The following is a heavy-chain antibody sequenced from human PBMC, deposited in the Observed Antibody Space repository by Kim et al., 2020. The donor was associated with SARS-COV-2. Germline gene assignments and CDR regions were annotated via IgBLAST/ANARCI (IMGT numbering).Heavy chain of an antibody. CDR2: IRTESSGK. J-gene: IGHJ5*02. CDR1: GFTFSYYA. V-gene: IGHV3-30*18. Sequence: GGSLRLSCAASGFTFSYYAMHWVRQAPGKGLEWVAAIRTESSGKYSADSVKGRVTISSDSSNYTLSPQMKVLRLKTTAAYYCSKLNLDAWGEGTL. CDR3: SKLNLDA.